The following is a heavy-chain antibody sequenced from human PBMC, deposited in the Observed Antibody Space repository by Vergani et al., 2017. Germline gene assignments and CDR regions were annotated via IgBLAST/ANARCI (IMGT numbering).Heavy chain of an antibody. CDR1: GFTFNHYA. J-gene: IGHJ6*02. CDR2: ISGSGGST. Sequence: EVQLLESGGDLVQPGGSLRLSCAASGFTFNHYAMNWVRQAPGKGLEWGSGISGSGGSTYYAGSVKGRFTISRDSSKNTLYLQMNSLSAGDTAVYYCAKANPRNSXYDYLYYYHAMDVWGQGTTVTVSS. D-gene: IGHD5-12*01. CDR3: AKANPRNSXYDYLYYYHAMDV. V-gene: IGHV3-23*01.